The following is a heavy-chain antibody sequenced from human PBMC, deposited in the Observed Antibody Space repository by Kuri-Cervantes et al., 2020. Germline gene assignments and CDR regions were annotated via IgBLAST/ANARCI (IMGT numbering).Heavy chain of an antibody. CDR3: AREGYYYDSSGYYHKLFDY. J-gene: IGHJ4*02. CDR1: GGPISSYY. Sequence: SETLSLTCTVSGGPISSYYWSWIRQPPGKGLEWIGYIYYSGSTNYNPSLKSRVTISVDTSKNQFSLKLSSVTAADTAVYYCAREGYYYDSSGYYHKLFDYWGQGTLVTVSS. V-gene: IGHV4-59*01. D-gene: IGHD3-22*01. CDR2: IYYSGST.